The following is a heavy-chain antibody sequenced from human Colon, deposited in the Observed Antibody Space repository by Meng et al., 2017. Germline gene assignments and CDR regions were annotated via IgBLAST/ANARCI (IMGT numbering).Heavy chain of an antibody. V-gene: IGHV3-30*04. J-gene: IGHJ4*02. CDR2: ISYDGSNK. CDR3: AREAVTLGEYFDY. D-gene: IGHD3-10*01. CDR1: GFTFRSYA. Sequence: GGSLRLSCAASGFTFRSYAMHWVRQAPGKGLEWVAVISYDGSNKYYADSVKGRFTISRDNSKNTLYLQMNSLRAEDTAVYYCAREAVTLGEYFDYWGQGTLVTVSS.